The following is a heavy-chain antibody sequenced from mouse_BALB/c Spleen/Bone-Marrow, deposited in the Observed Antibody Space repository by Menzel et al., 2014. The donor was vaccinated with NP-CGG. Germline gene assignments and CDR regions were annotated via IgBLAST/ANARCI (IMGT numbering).Heavy chain of an antibody. J-gene: IGHJ2*01. V-gene: IGHV5-17*02. Sequence: EVKLMESGGGLVQPGGSRKLSCAASGFTFSSFGMHWVRRAPEKGLEWVAYISSGSSTIYYADTVKGQFTISRDNPKNTLFLQMTSLRSEDTAMYYCARSYYGSSYYFDYWGQGTTLTVSS. CDR2: ISSGSSTI. CDR3: ARSYYGSSYYFDY. CDR1: GFTFSSFG. D-gene: IGHD1-1*01.